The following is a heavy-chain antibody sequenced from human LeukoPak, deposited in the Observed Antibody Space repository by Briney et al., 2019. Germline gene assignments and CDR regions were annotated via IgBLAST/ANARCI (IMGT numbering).Heavy chain of an antibody. Sequence: GGSLRLSCAASGFTFDDYAMHWVRQAPGKGLEWVSGISWNSGSIGYADSVKGRFTISRDNAKNSLYLQMNSLRAEDTAVYYCARWHDSSGTNWGQGTLVTVSS. J-gene: IGHJ4*02. V-gene: IGHV3-9*01. D-gene: IGHD3-22*01. CDR1: GFTFDDYA. CDR3: ARWHDSSGTN. CDR2: ISWNSGSI.